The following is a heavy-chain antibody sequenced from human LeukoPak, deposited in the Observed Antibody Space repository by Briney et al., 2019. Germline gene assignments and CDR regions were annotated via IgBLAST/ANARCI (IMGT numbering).Heavy chain of an antibody. CDR3: AREGDSSGYYPAYYFDC. D-gene: IGHD3-22*01. J-gene: IGHJ4*02. CDR2: ISASNGNT. V-gene: IGHV1-18*01. CDR1: GYTFTSYV. Sequence: ASVKVSCKASGYTFTSYVISWVRQAPGQGLEWMGWISASNGNTNFAPKLQGRVHMTTDTSTSTAYMELRSLRSDDTAVYYCAREGDSSGYYPAYYFDCWGQGTLFTVSS.